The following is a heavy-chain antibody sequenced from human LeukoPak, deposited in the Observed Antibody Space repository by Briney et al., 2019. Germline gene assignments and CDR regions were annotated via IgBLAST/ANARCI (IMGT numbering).Heavy chain of an antibody. CDR3: AILETNGGYDY. CDR1: GGSISSSSYY. D-gene: IGHD1-14*01. Sequence: SETLSLTCTVSGGSISSSSYYWGWIRQPPGKGLEWIGSIYYSGSTYYNPSLKSRVTISVDTSKNQFSLKLSSVTAADTAVYYCAILETNGGYDYWGQGTLVTVSS. V-gene: IGHV4-39*01. J-gene: IGHJ4*02. CDR2: IYYSGST.